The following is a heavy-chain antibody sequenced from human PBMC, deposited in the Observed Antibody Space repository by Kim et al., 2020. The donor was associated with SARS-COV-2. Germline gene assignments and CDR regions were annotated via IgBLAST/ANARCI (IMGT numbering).Heavy chain of an antibody. V-gene: IGHV4-4*09. D-gene: IGHD3-10*01. CDR3: ARYYYGSGSYYN. J-gene: IGHJ4*02. Sequence: NSNPSRKSRVTISVDTSKNQFSLKLSSVTAADTAVYYCARYYYGSGSYYNWGQGTLVTVSS.